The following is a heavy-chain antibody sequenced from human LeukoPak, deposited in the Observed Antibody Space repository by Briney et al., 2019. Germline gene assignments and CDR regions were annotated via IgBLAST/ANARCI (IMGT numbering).Heavy chain of an antibody. CDR1: GGSVSNGSYY. J-gene: IGHJ3*02. CDR3: ARGVLPEKGAFDI. V-gene: IGHV4-61*01. CDR2: TYYSGST. Sequence: ETSETLSLTCTVSGGSVSNGSYYWSWIRQPPGKGLEWIGYTYYSGSTNYNPSLKSRVTISVDTSKNQFSLKLSSVTAADTAVYYCARGVLPEKGAFDIWGQGTMVTVSS. D-gene: IGHD3-10*01.